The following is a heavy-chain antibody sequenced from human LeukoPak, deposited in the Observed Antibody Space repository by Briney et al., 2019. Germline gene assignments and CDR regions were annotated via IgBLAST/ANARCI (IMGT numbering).Heavy chain of an antibody. V-gene: IGHV4-59*01. CDR3: ARTYYYGSGSYQHDY. J-gene: IGHJ4*02. CDR1: GGSISSYY. CDR2: IYYSGST. D-gene: IGHD3-10*01. Sequence: PSETQSLTCTVSGGSISSYYWSWIRQPPGKGLEWIGYIYYSGSTNYNPSLKSRVTISVDTSKNQFSLKLSSVTAADTAVYYCARTYYYGSGSYQHDYWGQGTLVTVSS.